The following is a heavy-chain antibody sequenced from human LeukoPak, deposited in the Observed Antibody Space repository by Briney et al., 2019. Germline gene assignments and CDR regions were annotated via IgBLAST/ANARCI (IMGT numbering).Heavy chain of an antibody. D-gene: IGHD2-2*01. V-gene: IGHV4-34*01. Sequence: SETLSLTCAVSGESFSHYYWSWLRQTPGRGLEWIGEINHRGTTNYNPSLKSRVAISIDTSRNQFSLQVTSVTAADTAVFYCARGAFHTSSVWFDPWGQGTLVTVSS. CDR1: GESFSHYY. J-gene: IGHJ5*02. CDR2: INHRGTT. CDR3: ARGAFHTSSVWFDP.